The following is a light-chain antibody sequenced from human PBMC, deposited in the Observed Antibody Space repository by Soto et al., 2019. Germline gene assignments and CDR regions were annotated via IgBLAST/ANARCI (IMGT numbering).Light chain of an antibody. CDR3: ASWDDSLSGHVV. Sequence: QSVLTQPPSASGTPGQRVTISCSGSSSNIGSNYVYWYQQLPGTAPKLLIYSHNQRPAGVPDRFSGSKFGSSASLAISGLGSDDEAEYYCASWDDSLSGHVVFGGGTKLTVL. CDR1: SSNIGSNY. CDR2: SHN. V-gene: IGLV1-47*02. J-gene: IGLJ2*01.